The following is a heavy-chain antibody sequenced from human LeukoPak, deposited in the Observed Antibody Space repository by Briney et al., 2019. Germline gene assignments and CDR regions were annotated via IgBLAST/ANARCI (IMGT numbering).Heavy chain of an antibody. CDR1: GGSFSGYY. CDR2: INHSGST. Sequence: RPSETLSLTCAVYGGSFSGYYWSWIRQPPGKGLEWIGEINHSGSTNYNPSLKSRVTISVDTSKNQFSLKLSSVTAADTAVYYCARGESPGGTVVVPAAYNWFDPWGQGTLVTVSS. V-gene: IGHV4-34*01. D-gene: IGHD2-2*01. CDR3: ARGESPGGTVVVPAAYNWFDP. J-gene: IGHJ5*02.